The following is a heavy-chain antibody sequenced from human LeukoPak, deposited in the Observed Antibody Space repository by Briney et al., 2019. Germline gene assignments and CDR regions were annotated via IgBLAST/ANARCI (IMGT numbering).Heavy chain of an antibody. D-gene: IGHD3-10*01. CDR2: MNPNSANT. V-gene: IGHV1-8*01. CDR1: GYTFTSYD. Sequence: ASVKVSYKASGYTFTSYDINWVRHAPGQGLEWMGWMNPNSANTGYAQKFQGRVTITRNTSINTAYMELRSLRSEDTAVYYCARGDNYGSANFDYWGQGSLVTVSS. J-gene: IGHJ4*02. CDR3: ARGDNYGSANFDY.